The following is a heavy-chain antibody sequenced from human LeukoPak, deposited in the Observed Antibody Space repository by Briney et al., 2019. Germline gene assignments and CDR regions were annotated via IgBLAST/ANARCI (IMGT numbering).Heavy chain of an antibody. CDR3: ARGIRVLGVAFDY. V-gene: IGHV3-33*01. CDR1: GFTFNSYG. D-gene: IGHD6-19*01. J-gene: IGHJ4*02. Sequence: GRSLRLSCAASGFTFNSYGMHWVRQAPGKGLEWVAVIWYDGSNKYYADSVKGRFTISRDNSKNTLYLQMNSLRAEDTAVYYCARGIRVLGVAFDYWGQGTLVTVSS. CDR2: IWYDGSNK.